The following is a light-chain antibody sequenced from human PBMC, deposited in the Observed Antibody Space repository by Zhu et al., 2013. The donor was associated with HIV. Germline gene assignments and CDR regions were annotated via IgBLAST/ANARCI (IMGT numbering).Light chain of an antibody. CDR3: AAWDDSLSPYVV. V-gene: IGLV1-51*01. Sequence: QSVLTQPPSVSAAPGQKVTISCSGSSSNIGNNYVSWYQQLPGTAPKLLIYDNNKRPSGIPDRFSGSKSGTSATLGITGLRSDDEADYYCAAWDDSLSPYVVFGGGTKLTVL. CDR2: DNN. CDR1: SSNIGNNY. J-gene: IGLJ2*01.